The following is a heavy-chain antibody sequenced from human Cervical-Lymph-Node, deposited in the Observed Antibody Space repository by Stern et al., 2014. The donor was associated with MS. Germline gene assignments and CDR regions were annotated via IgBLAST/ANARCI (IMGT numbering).Heavy chain of an antibody. Sequence: QVQLVQSGAEVKKPGASGKVSCTASGNTFTSYYMHWVRQAPGQGLEWMGIINPSGGSTSYAQKFQGRVTMTRDTSTSTVYMELSSLRSEDTAVYYCAREVAGHRLGMMDVWGQGTTVTVSS. CDR1: GNTFTSYY. CDR3: AREVAGHRLGMMDV. D-gene: IGHD6-19*01. CDR2: INPSGGST. V-gene: IGHV1-46*01. J-gene: IGHJ6*02.